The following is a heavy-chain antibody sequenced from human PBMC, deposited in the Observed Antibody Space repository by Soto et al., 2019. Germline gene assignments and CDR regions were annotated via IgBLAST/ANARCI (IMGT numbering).Heavy chain of an antibody. CDR2: IYWNDDK. J-gene: IGHJ6*02. CDR3: AHSLGRDQRIRFGEFPWYYGMDV. D-gene: IGHD3-10*01. Sequence: SGPTLVNPTQTLTLTCTFSGFSLSTSGVGVGWIRQPPGKALEWLALIYWNDDKRYSPSLKSRLTITKDTSKNQVVLTMTNMDPVDTATYYCAHSLGRDQRIRFGEFPWYYGMDVWGQGTTVTVSS. V-gene: IGHV2-5*01. CDR1: GFSLSTSGVG.